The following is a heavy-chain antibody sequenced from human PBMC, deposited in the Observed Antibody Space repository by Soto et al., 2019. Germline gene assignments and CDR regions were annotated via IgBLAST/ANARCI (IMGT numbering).Heavy chain of an antibody. J-gene: IGHJ4*02. Sequence: QVQLVQSGAEVTKPGSSVKVSCTASGDTFNFYTISWVRQAPGQGLEWMGRIIPMLGMSNYAQNFQGRVTXXXDXXTSTGYMELSRLRSEDTALYYCATNYGSGSAHFDNWGQGTLVTVSS. CDR3: ATNYGSGSAHFDN. CDR1: GDTFNFYT. D-gene: IGHD3-10*01. V-gene: IGHV1-69*02. CDR2: IIPMLGMS.